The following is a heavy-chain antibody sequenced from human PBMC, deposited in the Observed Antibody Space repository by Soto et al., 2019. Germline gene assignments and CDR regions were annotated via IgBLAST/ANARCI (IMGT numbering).Heavy chain of an antibody. J-gene: IGHJ4*02. Sequence: QVQLVQSGAEVKKPGASVKVSCKASGYTFPSYHISWVRQATGQGLEWMGWMHPYSGNTAYAQKFQGRLTMTTNSSISTAYMGLSSLTSEDTAVYCCAREQDYGDYGDYWGQGTLVTVSS. CDR2: MHPYSGNT. D-gene: IGHD4-17*01. V-gene: IGHV1-8*01. CDR1: GYTFPSYH. CDR3: AREQDYGDYGDY.